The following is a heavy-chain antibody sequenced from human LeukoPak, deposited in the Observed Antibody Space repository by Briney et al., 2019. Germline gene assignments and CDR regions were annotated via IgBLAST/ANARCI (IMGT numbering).Heavy chain of an antibody. J-gene: IGHJ6*03. CDR2: ISYDGSNK. V-gene: IGHV3-30*01. Sequence: PGGSLRLSCAASGFTFSSYAMHWVRQAPGKGLEWVAVISYDGSNKYYADSVKRRFTISRDNSKNTLYLQMNSLRADDTAVYYCASASGDAYYYYYMDVWGKGTTVTVSS. CDR1: GFTFSSYA. D-gene: IGHD7-27*01. CDR3: ASASGDAYYYYYMDV.